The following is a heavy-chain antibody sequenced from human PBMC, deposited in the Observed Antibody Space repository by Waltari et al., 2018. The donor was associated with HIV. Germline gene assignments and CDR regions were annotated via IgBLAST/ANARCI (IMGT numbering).Heavy chain of an antibody. Sequence: QVQLVESGGGVVQPGGSLRLSCAASGFTFSSYGMHWVRQAPGKGLEWVAFIRYDGSNKYYADSVKGRFTISRDNSKNTLYLQMNSLRAEDTAVYYCAKGYRAVAEKKATEKNWFDPWGQGTLVTVSS. CDR3: AKGYRAVAEKKATEKNWFDP. D-gene: IGHD6-19*01. CDR1: GFTFSSYG. J-gene: IGHJ5*02. V-gene: IGHV3-30*02. CDR2: IRYDGSNK.